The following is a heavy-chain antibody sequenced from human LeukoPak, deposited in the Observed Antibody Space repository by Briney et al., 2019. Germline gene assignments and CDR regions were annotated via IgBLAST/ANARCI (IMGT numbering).Heavy chain of an antibody. V-gene: IGHV3-74*01. Sequence: GGSLRLSCVASGFTCSSYWMHWVRQTPGKGLVWVSRINGDGSSTNYADSVKGRFTISRDNAKNTLYLQMNSLRAEGSLRAEDTAVYYCAREDAFRGYSYGFVDYWGQGTLVTVSS. CDR3: AREDAFRGYSYGFVDY. D-gene: IGHD5-18*01. CDR1: GFTCSSYW. CDR2: INGDGSST. J-gene: IGHJ4*02.